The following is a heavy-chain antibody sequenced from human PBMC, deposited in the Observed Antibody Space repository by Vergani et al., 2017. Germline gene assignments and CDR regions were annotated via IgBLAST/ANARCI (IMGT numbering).Heavy chain of an antibody. CDR3: ASDVPAAIRGLIDWFYP. CDR1: GGSFSGYY. V-gene: IGHV4-34*01. Sequence: QVQLQQWGAGLLKPSETLSLTCAVYGGSFSGYYWSWIRQPPGKGLEWIGEINHSGSTNYNPSRKSRVTISLDTSKNQFSLNMSSVTAASTAVYYCASDVPAAIRGLIDWFYPWGQGTLVTVSS. CDR2: INHSGST. D-gene: IGHD2-2*02. J-gene: IGHJ5*02.